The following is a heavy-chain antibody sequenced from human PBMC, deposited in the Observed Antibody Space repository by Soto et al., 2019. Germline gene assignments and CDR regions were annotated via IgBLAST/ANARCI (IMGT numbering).Heavy chain of an antibody. D-gene: IGHD3-9*01. V-gene: IGHV4-61*01. Sequence: SETLSLTCTVSGASLTIGNHYWSWIRQPPGKGLEWIGYISYSAITNYNPSLKSRVAISADMSKNQFSLKLNSVTAADTAVYYCARVRYFAPDPWGQATLVTVSS. CDR1: GASLTIGNHY. CDR2: ISYSAIT. CDR3: ARVRYFAPDP. J-gene: IGHJ5*02.